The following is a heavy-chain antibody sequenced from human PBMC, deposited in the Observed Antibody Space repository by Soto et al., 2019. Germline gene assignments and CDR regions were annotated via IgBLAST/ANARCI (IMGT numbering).Heavy chain of an antibody. D-gene: IGHD3-3*01. V-gene: IGHV4-34*01. CDR2: INHSGST. Sequence: PSETLSLTCAVYGRPFSGYYWSWIRQPPGKGLEWIGEINHSGSTNYNPSLKSRVTISVDTSKNQFSLKLSSVTAADTAVYYCARGYTIFGVVSYMDVWGKGTTVT. CDR3: ARGYTIFGVVSYMDV. CDR1: GRPFSGYY. J-gene: IGHJ6*03.